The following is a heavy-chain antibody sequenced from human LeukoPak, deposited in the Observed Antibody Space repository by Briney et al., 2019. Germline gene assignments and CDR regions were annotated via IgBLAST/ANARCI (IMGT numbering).Heavy chain of an antibody. CDR3: TRARGPSTSSRQTAQLDY. J-gene: IGHJ4*02. Sequence: GGSLRLSCAASGFTVSSNYMSWVRQAPGKGLEWVSLIYSGGSTYYADSVKGRFTISGDNSKNTLYLQMDSLRAEDTAVYYCTRARGPSTSSRQTAQLDYWGQGTLVTVSS. D-gene: IGHD6-13*01. CDR1: GFTVSSNY. CDR2: IYSGGST. V-gene: IGHV3-53*01.